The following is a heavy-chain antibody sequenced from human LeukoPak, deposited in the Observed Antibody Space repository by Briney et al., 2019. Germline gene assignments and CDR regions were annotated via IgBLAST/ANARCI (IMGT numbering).Heavy chain of an antibody. Sequence: SETLSLTCTVSGGSISSGGHYWSWIRQHPGKALEWIGYIYYSGSTYYNPSLKSRVTISVDTSKNQFSLKLSSVTAADTAVYYCARAAGTAMIYWGQGTLVTVSS. CDR2: IYYSGST. CDR1: GGSISSGGHY. D-gene: IGHD5-18*01. J-gene: IGHJ4*02. CDR3: ARAAGTAMIY. V-gene: IGHV4-31*03.